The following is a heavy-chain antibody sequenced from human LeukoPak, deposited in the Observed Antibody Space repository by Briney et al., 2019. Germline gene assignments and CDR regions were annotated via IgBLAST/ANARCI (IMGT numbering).Heavy chain of an antibody. J-gene: IGHJ5*02. CDR2: INPNSGGT. CDR1: GYTFTGYY. CDR3: AREGVAYCSSTSCSFEKYNWFDP. D-gene: IGHD2-2*01. Sequence: ASVKVSCKASGYTFTGYYMHWVRHAPGQGLEWMGRINPNSGGTNYAQKFQGRVTMTRDTSISTAYMELSRLRSDDTAVYFCAREGVAYCSSTSCSFEKYNWFDPLVRGTVVTVSS. V-gene: IGHV1-2*06.